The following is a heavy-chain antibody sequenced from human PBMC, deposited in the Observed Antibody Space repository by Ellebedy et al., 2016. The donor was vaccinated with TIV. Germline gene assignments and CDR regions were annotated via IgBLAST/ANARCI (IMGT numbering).Heavy chain of an antibody. Sequence: GESLKISCVASGFTFSSYAMCWVRQAPGKGLEWVSTISDSGGNTHFPDSVKGRFTISRDNSRNTVYLQVNSLRAEDTAVYYCARDPVGVGPAFDIWGQGTMVTVSS. CDR3: ARDPVGVGPAFDI. CDR1: GFTFSSYA. CDR2: ISDSGGNT. J-gene: IGHJ3*02. V-gene: IGHV3-23*01. D-gene: IGHD4-23*01.